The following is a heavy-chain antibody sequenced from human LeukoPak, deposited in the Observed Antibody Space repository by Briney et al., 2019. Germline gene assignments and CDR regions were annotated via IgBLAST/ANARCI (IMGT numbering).Heavy chain of an antibody. CDR3: ASVRPRYCSGGSCRKEKFDY. CDR1: GGSISSYY. CDR2: IYYSGST. D-gene: IGHD2-15*01. V-gene: IGHV4-59*12. J-gene: IGHJ4*02. Sequence: SETLSLTCTVSGGSISSYYWSWIRQPPGKGLEWIGYIYYSGSTNYNPSLKSRVTISVDTSKNQFSLKLSSVTAADTAVYYCASVRPRYCSGGSCRKEKFDYWGQGTLVTVSS.